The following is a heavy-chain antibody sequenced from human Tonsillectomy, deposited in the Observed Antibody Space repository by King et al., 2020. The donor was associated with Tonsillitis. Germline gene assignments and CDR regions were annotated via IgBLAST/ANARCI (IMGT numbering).Heavy chain of an antibody. D-gene: IGHD1-26*01. CDR3: TSLYSGSYPGGDY. CDR1: GFTFSGSA. V-gene: IGHV3-73*02. J-gene: IGHJ4*01. CDR2: IRSKANSYAT. Sequence: VQLVESGGGLVQPGGSLKLSCAASGFTFSGSAMHWVRQASGKGLEWVGRIRSKANSYATAYAASVKGRFTISRDDSKNTAYLQMNSLKTEDTAVYYCTSLYSGSYPGGDYWGHGTLVTVSS.